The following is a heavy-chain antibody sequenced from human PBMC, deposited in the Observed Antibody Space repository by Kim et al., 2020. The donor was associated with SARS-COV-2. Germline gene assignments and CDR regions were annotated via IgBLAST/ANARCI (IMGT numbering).Heavy chain of an antibody. CDR3: SRAWGPGVGATTLDY. Sequence: SETLSLTCTVSGGSVSSGTYYWTWIRQPPGKGLEWIGYLYYSGNTNYNPSLKSRVTISVDTSKNQFSLKLSSVTAADTAVYYCSRAWGPGVGATTLDYWGQGTLVTVSS. J-gene: IGHJ4*02. CDR1: GGSVSSGTYY. CDR2: LYYSGNT. D-gene: IGHD1-26*01. V-gene: IGHV4-61*01.